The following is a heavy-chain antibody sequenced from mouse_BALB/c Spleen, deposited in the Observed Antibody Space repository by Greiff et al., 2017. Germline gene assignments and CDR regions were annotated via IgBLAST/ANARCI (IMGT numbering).Heavy chain of an antibody. Sequence: EVKLMESGGGLVKPGGSLKLSCAASGFTFSSYAMSWVRQTPEKRLEWVASISSGGSTYYPDSVKGRFTISRDNARNILYLQMSSLRSEDTAMYYCARAGGNYDAMDYWGQGTSVTVSS. CDR1: GFTFSSYA. CDR2: ISSGGST. V-gene: IGHV5-6-5*01. D-gene: IGHD2-1*01. CDR3: ARAGGNYDAMDY. J-gene: IGHJ4*01.